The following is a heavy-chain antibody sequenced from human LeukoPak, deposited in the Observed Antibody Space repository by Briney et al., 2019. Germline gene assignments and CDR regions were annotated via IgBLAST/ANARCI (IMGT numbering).Heavy chain of an antibody. CDR1: GFTFSSYG. D-gene: IGHD3-22*01. Sequence: GGSLRLSCAASGFTFSSYGMGWVRQAPGKGLEWVSAISGSGGSTYYADSVKGRFTISRDNSKNTLYLQMNSLRAEDTAVYYCAKDVLPHYYGSSGGSVYWGQGTLVTVSS. CDR3: AKDVLPHYYGSSGGSVY. CDR2: ISGSGGST. J-gene: IGHJ4*02. V-gene: IGHV3-23*01.